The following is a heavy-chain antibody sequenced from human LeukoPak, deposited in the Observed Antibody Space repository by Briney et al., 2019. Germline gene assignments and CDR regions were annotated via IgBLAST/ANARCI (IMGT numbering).Heavy chain of an antibody. Sequence: GGSLRLSCAASGFTFSSYEMNWVRQAPGKGLEWVSYISISGSTIYYADSVKGRFTISRANPKNTLYLQMNSLRAEETAVYDCAELGITMIGGVWGKGTTVTISS. CDR2: ISISGSTI. D-gene: IGHD3-10*02. V-gene: IGHV3-48*03. CDR3: AELGITMIGGV. J-gene: IGHJ6*01. CDR1: GFTFSSYE.